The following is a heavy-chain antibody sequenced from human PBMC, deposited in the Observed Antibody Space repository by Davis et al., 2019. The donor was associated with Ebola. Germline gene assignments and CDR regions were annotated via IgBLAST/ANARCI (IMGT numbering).Heavy chain of an antibody. CDR3: AREDIVVVTPSDSTYYYYGMDV. CDR1: AYTFTSYY. Sequence: ASVQVSCNASAYTFTSYYMHWVRQAPGQGLEWMGIINPSGGSTSYAQKSQGRVTMTRDTSTSTVYMELSSLRSEDTAVYYCAREDIVVVTPSDSTYYYYGMDVWGKGTTVTVSS. D-gene: IGHD2-21*02. CDR2: INPSGGST. V-gene: IGHV1-46*01. J-gene: IGHJ6*04.